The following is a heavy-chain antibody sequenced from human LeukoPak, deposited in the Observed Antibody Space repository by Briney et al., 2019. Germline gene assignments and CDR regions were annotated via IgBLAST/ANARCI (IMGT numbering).Heavy chain of an antibody. CDR1: GFTFSSYS. V-gene: IGHV3-21*01. Sequence: GGSLRLSCAASGFTFSSYSMNWVRQAPGKGLEWVSSISSSSSYIYYADSVKGRFTISRDNAKNSLYLQMNSLRAEDTAVYYCAKDLTGYSYGYSDYWGQGTLVTVSS. D-gene: IGHD5-18*01. J-gene: IGHJ4*02. CDR2: ISSSSSYI. CDR3: AKDLTGYSYGYSDY.